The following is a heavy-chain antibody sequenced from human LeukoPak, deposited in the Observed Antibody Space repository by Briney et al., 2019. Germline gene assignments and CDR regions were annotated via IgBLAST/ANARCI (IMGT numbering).Heavy chain of an antibody. V-gene: IGHV4-34*01. CDR2: ISHTGST. Sequence: SESLSLTCAVYAGSFSGYFWSWIRQPPGKGLDWIGEISHTGSTNCNPSLKSRVTISVDTSKNQFSLKVTCVTAADTAVYYCARGLTGPRLGDWGQGTLVTVSS. D-gene: IGHD3-16*01. J-gene: IGHJ4*02. CDR3: ARGLTGPRLGD. CDR1: AGSFSGYF.